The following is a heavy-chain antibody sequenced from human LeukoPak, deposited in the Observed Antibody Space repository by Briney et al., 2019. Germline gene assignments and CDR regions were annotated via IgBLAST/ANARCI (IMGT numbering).Heavy chain of an antibody. D-gene: IGHD2-2*01. Sequence: GGSLRLSCAASGFTFRNYGMHWVRQSPDKGLEWVAAIWYDGSKRLYTDSVKGRFTISRGDSENALYLQMNSLRAEDTALYYCARDYCSTSFCYDNWGQGTLVTVSS. CDR2: IWYDGSKR. J-gene: IGHJ4*02. V-gene: IGHV3-33*01. CDR3: ARDYCSTSFCYDN. CDR1: GFTFRNYG.